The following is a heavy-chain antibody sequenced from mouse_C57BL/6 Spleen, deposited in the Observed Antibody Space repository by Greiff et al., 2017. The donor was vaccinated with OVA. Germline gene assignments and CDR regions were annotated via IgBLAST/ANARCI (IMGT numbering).Heavy chain of an antibody. CDR3: ARYGSSYWFAY. CDR1: GYTFTSYW. D-gene: IGHD1-1*01. CDR2: IDPSDSYT. Sequence: VQLQQPGAELVKPGASVKLSCKASGYTFTSYWMQWVKQRPGQGLEWIGEIDPSDSYTNYNHKFKGKATLTVDTSSSTAYRQLSSLTSEDSAVYYCARYGSSYWFAYWGQGTLVTVSA. J-gene: IGHJ3*01. V-gene: IGHV1-50*01.